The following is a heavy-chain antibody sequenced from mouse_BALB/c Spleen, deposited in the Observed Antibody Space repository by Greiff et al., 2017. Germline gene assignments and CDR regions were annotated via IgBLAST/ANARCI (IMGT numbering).Heavy chain of an antibody. V-gene: IGHV5-12-2*01. CDR1: GFTFSSYT. CDR2: ISNGGGST. Sequence: EVKLVESGGGLVQPGGSLKLSCAASGFTFSSYTMSWVRQTPEKRLEWVAYISNGGGSTYYPETVKGRFTISRDNAKNTLYLQMSSLKSEDTAMYYCARHHPFHYYGYGYAMDYWGQGTSVTVAS. J-gene: IGHJ4*01. CDR3: ARHHPFHYYGYGYAMDY. D-gene: IGHD1-2*01.